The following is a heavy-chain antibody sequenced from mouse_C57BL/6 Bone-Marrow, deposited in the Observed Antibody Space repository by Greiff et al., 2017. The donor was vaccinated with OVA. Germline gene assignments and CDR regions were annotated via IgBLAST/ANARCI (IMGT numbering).Heavy chain of an antibody. D-gene: IGHD2-4*01. J-gene: IGHJ4*01. CDR3: ARDYDYPYYYAMDY. CDR1: GYTFTSYW. CDR2: IDPSDSYT. V-gene: IGHV1-69*01. Sequence: VQLQQPGAELVMPGASVKLSCKASGYTFTSYWMHWVKQRPGQGLEWIGEIDPSDSYTNYNQKFKGKSTLTVDKSSSTAYMQLSSLTSEDSAVYYGARDYDYPYYYAMDYWGQGTSVTVSS.